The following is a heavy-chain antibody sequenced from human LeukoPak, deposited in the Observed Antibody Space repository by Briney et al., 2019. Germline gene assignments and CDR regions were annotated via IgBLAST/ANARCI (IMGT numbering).Heavy chain of an antibody. CDR2: ISYDGSNK. CDR3: AKTGHSDYYDSSGYLDY. Sequence: GGSLRLSCAASGFTFSSYAMSWVRQAPGKGLEWVAVISYDGSNKYYADSVKGRFTISRDNSKNTLYLQMNSLRAEDTAVYYCAKTGHSDYYDSSGYLDYWGQGTLVTVSS. V-gene: IGHV3-30*18. J-gene: IGHJ4*02. CDR1: GFTFSSYA. D-gene: IGHD3-22*01.